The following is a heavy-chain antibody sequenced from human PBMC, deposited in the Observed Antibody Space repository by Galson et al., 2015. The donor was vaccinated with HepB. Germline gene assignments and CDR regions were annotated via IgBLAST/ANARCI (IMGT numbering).Heavy chain of an antibody. CDR3: ARDESPVLAVAGTGY. CDR1: GFTFSSYA. V-gene: IGHV3-30-3*01. D-gene: IGHD6-19*01. Sequence: SLRLSCAASGFTFSSYAMHWVRQAPGKGLEWVAVISYDGSNKYYADSVKGRFTISRDNSKNTLYLQMNSLRAEDTAVYYCARDESPVLAVAGTGYWGQGTLVTVSS. CDR2: ISYDGSNK. J-gene: IGHJ4*02.